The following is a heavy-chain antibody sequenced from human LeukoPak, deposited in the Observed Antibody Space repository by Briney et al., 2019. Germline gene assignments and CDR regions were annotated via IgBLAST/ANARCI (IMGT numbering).Heavy chain of an antibody. J-gene: IGHJ4*02. CDR3: AADGSDYGDYYFDY. CDR2: IVVGSGNT. CDR1: GFTFTSSA. Sequence: GASVKVSCKASGFTFTSSAVRWVRQARGQRLEWIGWIVVGSGNTNYAQKFQERVTITRDMSTSTAYMELSSLRSEDTAVYYCAADGSDYGDYYFDYWGQGTLVTVSS. D-gene: IGHD4-17*01. V-gene: IGHV1-58*01.